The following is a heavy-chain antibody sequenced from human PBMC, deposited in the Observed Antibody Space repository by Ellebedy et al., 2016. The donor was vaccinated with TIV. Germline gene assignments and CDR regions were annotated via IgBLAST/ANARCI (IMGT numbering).Heavy chain of an antibody. D-gene: IGHD3-16*02. CDR2: ISSSGSTI. J-gene: IGHJ4*02. V-gene: IGHV3-11*01. CDR1: GFTFSDYY. Sequence: GGSLRLXXAASGFTFSDYYMSWIRQAPGKGLEWVSYISSSGSTIYYADSVKGRFTISRDNAKNSLYLQMNGLRAEDTAVYYCVNYVWGSYRFDYWGQGTLVTVSS. CDR3: VNYVWGSYRFDY.